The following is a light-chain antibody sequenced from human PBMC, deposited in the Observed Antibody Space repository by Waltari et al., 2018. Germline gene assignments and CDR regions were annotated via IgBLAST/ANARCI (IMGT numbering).Light chain of an antibody. CDR3: QQYDDWPPNT. V-gene: IGKV3-15*01. CDR1: QSVRNK. J-gene: IGKJ5*01. Sequence: EIVMTQSPATLSVSPGERATLSCRASQSVRNKLAWYQQKPGQGPRLLIYDASTRATDIPARFSGSGSGTDFTLTITSLQSEDFAVYYCQQYDDWPPNTFGQGTRLEIK. CDR2: DAS.